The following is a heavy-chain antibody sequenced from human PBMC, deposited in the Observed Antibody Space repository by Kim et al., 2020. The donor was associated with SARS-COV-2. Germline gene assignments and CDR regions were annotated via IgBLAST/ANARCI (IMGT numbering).Heavy chain of an antibody. CDR1: GGSISSSSYY. CDR3: ARPISHILTGYYNGPWFDP. D-gene: IGHD3-9*01. J-gene: IGHJ5*02. Sequence: SETLSLTCTVSGGSISSSSYYWGWIRQPPGKGLEWIGSIYYSGSTYYNPSLKSRVTISVDTSKNQFSLKLSSVTAADTAVYYCARPISHILTGYYNGPWFDPWGQGTLVTVSS. V-gene: IGHV4-39*01. CDR2: IYYSGST.